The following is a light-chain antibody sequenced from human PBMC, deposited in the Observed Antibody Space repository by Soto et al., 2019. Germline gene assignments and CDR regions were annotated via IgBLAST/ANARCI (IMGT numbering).Light chain of an antibody. V-gene: IGKV1-5*01. CDR1: QNVSTW. CDR3: HQCSRSST. CDR2: DAS. Sequence: IQMTQSPSTLAASVGDRVTITCRASQNVSTWVAWYQQKPGMAPNLLIYDASTLLRGVSSTFSATGTGTEFTLTISGLQPDDFATYFCHQCSRSSTFGQGTRVDI. J-gene: IGKJ1*01.